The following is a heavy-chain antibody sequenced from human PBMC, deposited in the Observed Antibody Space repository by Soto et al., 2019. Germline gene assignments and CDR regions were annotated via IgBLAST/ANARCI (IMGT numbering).Heavy chain of an antibody. CDR1: GGSTNNHY. V-gene: IGHV4-59*11. J-gene: IGHJ5*02. Sequence: SETLSLTCTVSGGSTNNHYCSWIRQPPGKGLEWIGYVYYSGSTKYNPSLKSRVTISIDRSKNRFSLKLNSVTAADTAVYYCARDPGILGSSNWFDPWGQGTLVTVSS. D-gene: IGHD1-20*01. CDR3: ARDPGILGSSNWFDP. CDR2: VYYSGST.